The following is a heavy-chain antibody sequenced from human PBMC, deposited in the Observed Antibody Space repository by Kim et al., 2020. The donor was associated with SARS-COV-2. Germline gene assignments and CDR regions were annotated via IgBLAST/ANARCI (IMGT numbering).Heavy chain of an antibody. Sequence: ADAVKGRFTISRDHSKNTLYLQMNSRRAEDTAVYYCARTLVLSGYYGMDVWGQGTTVTVSS. D-gene: IGHD3-10*01. V-gene: IGHV3-33*01. J-gene: IGHJ6*02. CDR3: ARTLVLSGYYGMDV.